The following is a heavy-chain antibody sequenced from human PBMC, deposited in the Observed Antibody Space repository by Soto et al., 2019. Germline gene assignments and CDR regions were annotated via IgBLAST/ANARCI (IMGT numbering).Heavy chain of an antibody. V-gene: IGHV1-24*01. CDR3: ATDSITTPAFDI. D-gene: IGHD4-4*01. J-gene: IGHJ3*02. CDR2: FDPEDGET. Sequence: WASVKVSCKVSGYTLTELSMHWVRQAPGKGLEWMGGFDPEDGETIYAQKFQGRVTMTEDTSTDTAYMELSSLRSEDTAVYYCATDSITTPAFDIWGQGTMVTVSS. CDR1: GYTLTELS.